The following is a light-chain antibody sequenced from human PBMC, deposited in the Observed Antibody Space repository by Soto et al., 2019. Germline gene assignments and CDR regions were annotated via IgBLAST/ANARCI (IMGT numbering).Light chain of an antibody. Sequence: IVLTQSPATLSLSPGERAILSCRASQSVRTLLAWYQQKPGQAPRLLVYDASYRAAGVPARFSGSGSETDITLTISGLEPEDFAIYYCHQSSDRHTFGQGTRLEIK. CDR1: QSVRTL. CDR2: DAS. CDR3: HQSSDRHT. V-gene: IGKV3-11*01. J-gene: IGKJ5*01.